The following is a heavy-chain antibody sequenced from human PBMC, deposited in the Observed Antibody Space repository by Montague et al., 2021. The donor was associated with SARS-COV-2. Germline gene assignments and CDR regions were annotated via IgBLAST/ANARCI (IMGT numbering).Heavy chain of an antibody. Sequence: SLRLSCAASGFTVSTNYVSWVRQAPGKGLERVAVLYGGDNSNYTDSVKGRSTISRDNSKNTLYLQMKSLRAEDTALYYCARSIGGFDPWGQGTLVTVSS. CDR3: ARSIGGFDP. CDR1: GFTVSTNY. V-gene: IGHV3-66*01. CDR2: LYGGDNS. J-gene: IGHJ5*02. D-gene: IGHD3-16*01.